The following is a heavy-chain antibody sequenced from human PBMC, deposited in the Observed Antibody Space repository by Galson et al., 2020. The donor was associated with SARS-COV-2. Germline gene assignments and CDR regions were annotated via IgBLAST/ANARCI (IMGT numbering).Heavy chain of an antibody. J-gene: IGHJ4*02. V-gene: IGHV4-38-2*02. CDR2: VYHSGST. CDR3: ARDHGVTFGGVIDPPFDY. CDR1: GYSISSGYY. Sequence: ASETLSLTCTVSGYSISSGYYWGWIRQPPGKGLEWIGSVYHSGSTYYNPSLKSRVTISRDTSKNQFSLKLSSVTAADTAVYYCARDHGVTFGGVIDPPFDYWGQGTLVTVSS. D-gene: IGHD3-16*02.